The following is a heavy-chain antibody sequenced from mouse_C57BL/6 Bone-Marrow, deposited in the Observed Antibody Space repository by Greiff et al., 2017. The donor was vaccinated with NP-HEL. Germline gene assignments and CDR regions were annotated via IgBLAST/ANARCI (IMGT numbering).Heavy chain of an antibody. CDR3: AKDPYAMDY. CDR2: IDPSDSYT. J-gene: IGHJ4*01. Sequence: QVHVKQPGAELVKPGASVKLSCKASGYTFTSYWMQWVKQRPGQGLEWIGEIDPSDSYTNYNQKFKVKATLTVNTSSSTAYMQLSSLTSEYSAVYYCAKDPYAMDYWGQGTSVTVSS. CDR1: GYTFTSYW. V-gene: IGHV1-50*01.